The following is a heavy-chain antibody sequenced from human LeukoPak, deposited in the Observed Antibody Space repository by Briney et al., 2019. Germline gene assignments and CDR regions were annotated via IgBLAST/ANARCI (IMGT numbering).Heavy chain of an antibody. V-gene: IGHV3-11*03. Sequence: GGSLRLSCAASGFTFSDYHMSWSRQAPGKGLEWVSYISSTSSHKDYADSVKGRFTISRDNAKNSLYLQMNSLRAEDTAVYYCAVTWGSTWYYFDYWGQGALVTVSS. CDR2: ISSTSSHK. J-gene: IGHJ4*02. CDR3: AVTWGSTWYYFDY. CDR1: GFTFSDYH. D-gene: IGHD6-13*01.